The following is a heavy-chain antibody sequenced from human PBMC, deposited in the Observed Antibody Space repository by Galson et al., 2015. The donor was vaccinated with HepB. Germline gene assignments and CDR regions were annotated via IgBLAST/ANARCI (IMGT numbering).Heavy chain of an antibody. CDR1: GYTFTSYG. J-gene: IGHJ4*02. D-gene: IGHD6-13*01. Sequence: SVKVSCKASGYTFTSYGISWVRQAPGQGLEWMGWISAYNGNTNYAQKLQGRVTMTTDTSTSTAYMELRSLGSDDTAVYYCARDPSTSIAAAGTLTDYWGQGTLVTVSS. CDR2: ISAYNGNT. CDR3: ARDPSTSIAAAGTLTDY. V-gene: IGHV1-18*04.